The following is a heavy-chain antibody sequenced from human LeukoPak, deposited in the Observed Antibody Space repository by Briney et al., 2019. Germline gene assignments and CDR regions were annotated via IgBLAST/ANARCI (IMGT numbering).Heavy chain of an antibody. Sequence: GASVKVSCKASGGTFSSYAVSWVRQAPGQGLEWMGGIIPIFGTANYAQKFQGRVTITADESTSTAYMELSSLRSEDTAVYYCARDSVPAVVYGYDPTFDYWGQGTLVTVSS. CDR3: ARDSVPAVVYGYDPTFDY. CDR2: IIPIFGTA. CDR1: GGTFSSYA. V-gene: IGHV1-69*13. J-gene: IGHJ4*02. D-gene: IGHD5-12*01.